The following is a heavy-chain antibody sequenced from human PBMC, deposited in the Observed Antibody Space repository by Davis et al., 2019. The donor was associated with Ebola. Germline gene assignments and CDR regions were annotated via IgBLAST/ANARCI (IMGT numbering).Heavy chain of an antibody. D-gene: IGHD2-15*01. CDR2: INHSGST. V-gene: IGHV4-34*01. J-gene: IGHJ5*02. CDR1: SGSFSGYY. Sequence: SDPLSPTFAAHSGSFSGYYWTWIRQSPGKGLEWIGEINHSGSTNYNPSLKSRVTISVDTSKNQFSLKLSSVTAPDTAVYYCARENPYWSGGSCYSGWFDPWGQGTLVTVSS. CDR3: ARENPYWSGGSCYSGWFDP.